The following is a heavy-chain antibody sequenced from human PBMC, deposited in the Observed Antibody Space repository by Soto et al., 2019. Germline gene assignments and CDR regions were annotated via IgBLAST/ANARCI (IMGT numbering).Heavy chain of an antibody. J-gene: IGHJ1*01. V-gene: IGHV1-69*13. Sequence: ASVKVSCKASGGTFSGYAINWVRQAPGQGLECVGGIIPFLGITDYGQKFQGRITIAADESTGTAYMDLRGLRSEDTAVYYCARDPRSITGTTSSEDFQHWGQGTPVTVSS. D-gene: IGHD1-20*01. CDR3: ARDPRSITGTTSSEDFQH. CDR2: IIPFLGIT. CDR1: GGTFSGYA.